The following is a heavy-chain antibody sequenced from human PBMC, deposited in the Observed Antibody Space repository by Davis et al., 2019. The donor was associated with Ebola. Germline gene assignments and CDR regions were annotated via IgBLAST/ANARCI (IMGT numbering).Heavy chain of an antibody. V-gene: IGHV1-18*04. CDR3: ARDWPKYYDYVWGSYRYRAIRIDY. CDR1: GYTFTSYG. Sequence: ASVKVSCKASGYTFTSYGISWVRQAPGQGLEWMGWIRAYNGNTSYAQKFQGRVTMTRDTSTSTVYMELSSLRSEDTAVYYCARDWPKYYDYVWGSYRYRAIRIDYWGQGTLVTVSS. J-gene: IGHJ4*02. D-gene: IGHD3-16*02. CDR2: IRAYNGNT.